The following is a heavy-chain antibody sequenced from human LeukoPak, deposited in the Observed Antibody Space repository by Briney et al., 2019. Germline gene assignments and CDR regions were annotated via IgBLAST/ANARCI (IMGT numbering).Heavy chain of an antibody. V-gene: IGHV3-30-3*01. CDR2: ISYDGSNK. Sequence: GRSLRLSCAASGFTFSSYAMHWVRQAPGKGLEWVAVISYDGSNKYYADSVKGRFTISRDNSKNTLYLQMNSLRAEDTAVYYCAKDHYDSSGFSPGAFDIWGQGTMVTVSS. CDR1: GFTFSSYA. D-gene: IGHD3-22*01. J-gene: IGHJ3*02. CDR3: AKDHYDSSGFSPGAFDI.